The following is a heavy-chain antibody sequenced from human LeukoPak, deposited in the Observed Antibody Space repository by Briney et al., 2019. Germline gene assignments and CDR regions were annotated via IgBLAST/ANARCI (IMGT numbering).Heavy chain of an antibody. CDR3: ARRITIVRGSYYLDY. D-gene: IGHD3-10*01. V-gene: IGHV5-51*01. Sequence: GESLKISCKGSGYTFHSYWIGWVRQMPGKGLEWVGIIYPPDSDTRYSPSFQGQVTISADKSISTAYLQWSSLKASDTAMYYCARRITIVRGSYYLDYWGQGTLVTVFS. J-gene: IGHJ4*02. CDR1: GYTFHSYW. CDR2: IYPPDSDT.